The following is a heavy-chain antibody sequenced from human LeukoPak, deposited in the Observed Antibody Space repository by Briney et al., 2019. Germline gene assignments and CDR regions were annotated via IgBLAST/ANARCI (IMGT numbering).Heavy chain of an antibody. CDR1: GFTSSSYA. D-gene: IGHD3-22*01. J-gene: IGHJ4*02. CDR3: ARDPYDSSWGLCYSDY. CDR2: IKQDGSDK. Sequence: GGSLRLSCAASGFTSSSYAMSWVRQAPGKGLEWVANIKQDGSDKYYVDSVKGRFTISRDNAKNSLYLQMNSLRAEDTAVYYCARDPYDSSWGLCYSDYWGQGNLVTVSS. V-gene: IGHV3-7*04.